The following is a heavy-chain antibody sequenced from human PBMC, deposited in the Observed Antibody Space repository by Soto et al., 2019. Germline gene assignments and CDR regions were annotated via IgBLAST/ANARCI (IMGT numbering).Heavy chain of an antibody. CDR3: ARLLTEGATFREDAFDL. J-gene: IGHJ3*01. V-gene: IGHV1-18*01. CDR2: ISTFNGKT. CDR1: RYTFTSHG. D-gene: IGHD3-9*01. Sequence: QIQLVQSGGDVKTPGASVKVSCTTSRYTFTSHGIAWVRQAPGQGLEWMGWISTFNGKTDYAQKFQGRVTMTADTITSTVHMELRSLRSDDTAVYYCARLLTEGATFREDAFDLWGPGTKVTVS.